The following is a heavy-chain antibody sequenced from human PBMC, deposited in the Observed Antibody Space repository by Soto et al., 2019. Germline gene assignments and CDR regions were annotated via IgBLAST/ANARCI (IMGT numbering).Heavy chain of an antibody. J-gene: IGHJ4*02. CDR2: FHYSGST. CDR1: GGSISSYY. D-gene: IGHD5-18*01. CDR3: ARGDVDTAMVTTGLVDY. V-gene: IGHV4-59*12. Sequence: SETLSLTCTVSGGSISSYYWSWIRQPPGKGLEWIGTFHYSGSTYYSPSLESRVTISVDTSKNQFSLKLSSVTAADTAVYYCARGDVDTAMVTTGLVDYWGQGTLVTVS.